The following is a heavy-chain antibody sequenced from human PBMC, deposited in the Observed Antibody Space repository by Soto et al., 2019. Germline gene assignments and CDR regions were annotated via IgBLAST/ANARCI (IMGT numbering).Heavy chain of an antibody. V-gene: IGHV1-18*01. Sequence: QVQLVQSGAEVKKPGASVKVSCKASGYTFTSYGISWVRQAPGQGLEWMGWISAYNGNTNYAQKLQGRVTMTTDTSTSTASRELRSLRCDDTAVYYCARLFGGIQMQWWGEDWYFHLWGRGALVTVSS. D-gene: IGHD2-8*01. J-gene: IGHJ2*01. CDR3: ARLFGGIQMQWWGEDWYFHL. CDR1: GYTFTSYG. CDR2: ISAYNGNT.